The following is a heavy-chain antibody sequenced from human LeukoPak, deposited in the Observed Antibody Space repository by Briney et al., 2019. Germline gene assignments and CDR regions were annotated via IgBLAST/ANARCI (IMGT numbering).Heavy chain of an antibody. CDR2: IIPILGIA. J-gene: IGHJ4*02. CDR1: GGTFSSYT. Sequence: SVKVSXKASGGTFSSYTISWVRQAPGQGLEWIGRIIPILGIANYAQKFQGRVTITADKSTSTAYMELSSLRSEDTAVYYCARAPTGDPLLDYWGQGTLVTVSS. CDR3: ARAPTGDPLLDY. V-gene: IGHV1-69*02.